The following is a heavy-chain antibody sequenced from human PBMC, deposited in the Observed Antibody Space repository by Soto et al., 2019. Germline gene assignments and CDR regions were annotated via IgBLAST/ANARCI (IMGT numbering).Heavy chain of an antibody. J-gene: IGHJ4*02. V-gene: IGHV1-18*01. CDR3: ARDPPPPDY. CDR1: GYTFASYA. CDR2: ISAYNGNT. Sequence: QVQLVQSGAEVKKPGASVKVSCKASGYTFASYAISWMRQGPGQGLEWMAWISAYNGNTNYAQKLQGRITMATDTSTSTAYMELGSLRSDGTAVYYCARDPPPPDYWGQGTLVTVSS.